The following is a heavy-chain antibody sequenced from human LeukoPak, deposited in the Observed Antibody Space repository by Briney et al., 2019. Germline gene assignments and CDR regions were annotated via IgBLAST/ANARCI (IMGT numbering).Heavy chain of an antibody. V-gene: IGHV4-4*08. CDR3: ARGGNWDFDY. Sequence: SETLSLTCTVSGGSINDFYWTWIRQPPGKGLEWIGEMYNSGTSTFKPSLRSRVIMFFDESKNHFSLKLNSVTAADTAVYYCARGGNWDFDYWGQGVLVIVSS. CDR2: MYNSGTS. CDR1: GGSINDFY. J-gene: IGHJ4*02. D-gene: IGHD7-27*01.